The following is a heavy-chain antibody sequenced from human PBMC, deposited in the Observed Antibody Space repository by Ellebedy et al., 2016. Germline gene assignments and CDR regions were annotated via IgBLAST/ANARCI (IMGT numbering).Heavy chain of an antibody. D-gene: IGHD6-6*01. CDR1: GFTFSGSA. CDR3: ARDYYSSSWYGDY. CDR2: IRSKANSYAT. Sequence: GESLKISCAASGFTFSGSAMHWVRQASGKGLEWVGRIRSKANSYATAYAASVKGRFTISRDDSKNTAYLQMNSLKTEDTALYYCARDYYSSSWYGDYWGQGTLVTVSS. J-gene: IGHJ4*02. V-gene: IGHV3-73*01.